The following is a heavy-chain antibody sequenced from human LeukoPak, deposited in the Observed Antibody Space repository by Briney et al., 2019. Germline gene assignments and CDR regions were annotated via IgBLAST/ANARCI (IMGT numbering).Heavy chain of an antibody. CDR3: ARDSPGGSTSSFYYYYYGMDV. D-gene: IGHD2-2*01. J-gene: IGHJ6*02. CDR1: GGSISSYY. CDR2: ISDIGSI. Sequence: PSETLSLTCTVSGGSISSYYWSWIRQPPGKGLEWIAYISDIGSINYNPSLKSRVTISVDTSKNQFSLKLSSVTAADTAVYYCARDSPGGSTSSFYYYYYGMDVWGQGTTVTVSS. V-gene: IGHV4-59*12.